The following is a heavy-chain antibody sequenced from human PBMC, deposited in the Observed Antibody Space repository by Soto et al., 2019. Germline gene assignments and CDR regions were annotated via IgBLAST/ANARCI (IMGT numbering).Heavy chain of an antibody. J-gene: IGHJ6*02. V-gene: IGHV3-33*01. Sequence: PGGSLRLSCAASGFTFSSYGMHWVRQAPGKGLEWVAVIWYDGSNKYYADSVKGRFTISRDNSKNTLYLQMNSLRAEGTAVYYCARWDYIGPPEPYYYYYGIDVWGQGTTVTVSS. D-gene: IGHD4-4*01. CDR3: ARWDYIGPPEPYYYYYGIDV. CDR2: IWYDGSNK. CDR1: GFTFSSYG.